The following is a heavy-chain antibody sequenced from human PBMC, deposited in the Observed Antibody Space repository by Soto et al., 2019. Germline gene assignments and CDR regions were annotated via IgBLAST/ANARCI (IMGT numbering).Heavy chain of an antibody. J-gene: IGHJ2*01. D-gene: IGHD2-15*01. Sequence: QLQLQEAGPGLVKPSETLSLTCTVSGGSISSSSYYWGWIRQPPGKGLEWIGSIYYSGSTYYNPSLKRRVTISVDTSKNQFTLKLSSVTAADTDVYYCARRGDWQLPHESSWYFDLWGRGPLVTVSS. CDR2: IYYSGST. V-gene: IGHV4-39*01. CDR1: GGSISSSSYY. CDR3: ARRGDWQLPHESSWYFDL.